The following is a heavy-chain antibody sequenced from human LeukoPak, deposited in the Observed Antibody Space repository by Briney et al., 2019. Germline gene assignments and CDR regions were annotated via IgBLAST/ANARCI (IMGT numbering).Heavy chain of an antibody. CDR1: GFTFNSYP. D-gene: IGHD6-13*01. CDR3: ARDRDLAAAAYYFDY. Sequence: PGGSLRLSCAASGFTFNSYPMHWVRQAPGKGLEWVTVISYDGSNKYYADSVKGRFTISRYNSKHTLYLQMNSLRAEDTAVYYCARDRDLAAAAYYFDYWGQGTLVTVSS. CDR2: ISYDGSNK. J-gene: IGHJ4*02. V-gene: IGHV3-30-3*01.